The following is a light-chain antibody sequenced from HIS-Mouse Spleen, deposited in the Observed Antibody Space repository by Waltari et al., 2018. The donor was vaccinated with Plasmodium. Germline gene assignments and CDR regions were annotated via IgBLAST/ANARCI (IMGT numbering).Light chain of an antibody. J-gene: IGLJ2*01. CDR2: QDS. CDR3: QAWDSSTVV. Sequence: SYELTQPPSVSVSPGQTASITCSGDKLGDKYACWYQQKPGKSPGLVIYQDSKRPSGIPERFSGSNSGNTATLTISGTQAMDEADYYCQAWDSSTVVFGGGTKLTVL. V-gene: IGLV3-1*01. CDR1: KLGDKY.